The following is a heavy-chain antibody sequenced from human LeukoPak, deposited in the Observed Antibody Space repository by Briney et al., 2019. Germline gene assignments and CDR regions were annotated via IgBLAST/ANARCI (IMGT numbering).Heavy chain of an antibody. CDR2: IYYSGST. CDR3: ARGDSSGWYYFDY. V-gene: IGHV4-59*01. J-gene: IGHJ4*02. Sequence: SETLSLTCTVSGGSISSYYWSWIRQPPGKGLEWFGYIYYSGSTNYNPSLKSRVTISVDTSKNQFSLKLSSVTAADTAVYYCARGDSSGWYYFDYWGQGTLVTVSS. D-gene: IGHD6-19*01. CDR1: GGSISSYY.